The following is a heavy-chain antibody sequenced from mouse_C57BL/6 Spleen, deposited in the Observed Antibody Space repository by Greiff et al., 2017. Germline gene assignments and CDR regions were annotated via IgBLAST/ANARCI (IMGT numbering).Heavy chain of an antibody. V-gene: IGHV1-55*01. D-gene: IGHD1-1*01. CDR2: IYPGSGST. CDR3: AATEGYFDV. CDR1: GYTFTSYW. Sequence: VQLQQPGAELVKPGASVKMSCKASGYTFTSYWITWVKQRPGQGLEWIGDIYPGSGSTNYNEKFKSKATLTVDTAASTAYLQLSSLTSEDSAVYYCAATEGYFDVWGTGTTVTVSS. J-gene: IGHJ1*03.